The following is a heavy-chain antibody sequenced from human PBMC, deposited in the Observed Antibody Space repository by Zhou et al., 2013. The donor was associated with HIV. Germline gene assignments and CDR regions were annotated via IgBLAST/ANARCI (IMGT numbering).Heavy chain of an antibody. D-gene: IGHD3-16*01. Sequence: QVELVQSGTEVRKPGASVKVSCRVSGFTLRDLSIHWVRQAPGQGLEWMGGFDPEDVVTVYAQKFEGRVTLTQDASSDTAYMSMSGLTSDDTAVYYCGTIPHLTGTTVDMTAIGGGDYWGRGTPVTVSS. V-gene: IGHV1-24*01. CDR1: GFTLRDLS. J-gene: IGHJ4*02. CDR2: FDPEDVVT. CDR3: GTIPHLTGTTVDMTAIGGGDY.